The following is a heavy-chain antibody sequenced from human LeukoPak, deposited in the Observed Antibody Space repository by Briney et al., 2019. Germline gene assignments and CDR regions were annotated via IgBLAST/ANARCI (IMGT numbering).Heavy chain of an antibody. CDR3: AKSRLYSSGSADY. D-gene: IGHD6-19*01. CDR2: ISSVGTNK. Sequence: GGSLRLSCAASGFTFSAFGMHWVRQAPGKGLEWVAVISSVGTNKYYTDSVKGRFTISRDNSKNTLYMQMNSLRAEDTAVYFCAKSRLYSSGSADYWGQGTLVTVSS. V-gene: IGHV3-30*18. CDR1: GFTFSAFG. J-gene: IGHJ4*02.